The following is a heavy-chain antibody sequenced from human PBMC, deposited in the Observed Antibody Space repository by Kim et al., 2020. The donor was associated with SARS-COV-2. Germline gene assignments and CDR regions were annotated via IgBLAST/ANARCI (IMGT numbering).Heavy chain of an antibody. D-gene: IGHD3-22*01. CDR3: ARDQRITMIVAAFDI. V-gene: IGHV1-69*04. Sequence: QKYQGRVTITAAKSPSTAYMELSSLRSEDTAVYYCARDQRITMIVAAFDIWGQGTMVTVSS. J-gene: IGHJ3*02.